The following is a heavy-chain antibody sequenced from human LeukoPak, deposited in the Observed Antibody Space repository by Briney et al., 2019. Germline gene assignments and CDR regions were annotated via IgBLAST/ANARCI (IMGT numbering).Heavy chain of an antibody. V-gene: IGHV3-7*01. Sequence: GGSLRLSCTAFGFAFEHGMSWVRQAPGKGLEWVANIKQDGSEKYYVDSVKGRFTISRDNAKNSLYLQMNSLRAEDTAVYYCARANSAGTYPYYYYMDVWGKGTTVTVSS. J-gene: IGHJ6*03. CDR1: GFAFEHG. D-gene: IGHD1-7*01. CDR3: ARANSAGTYPYYYYMDV. CDR2: IKQDGSEK.